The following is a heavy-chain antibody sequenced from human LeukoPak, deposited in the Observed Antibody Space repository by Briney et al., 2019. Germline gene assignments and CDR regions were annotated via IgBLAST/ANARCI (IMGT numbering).Heavy chain of an antibody. CDR3: ARVGMVRGYYFDY. D-gene: IGHD3-10*01. J-gene: IGHJ4*02. V-gene: IGHV3-23*01. Sequence: GGSLRLSCAASGFTFSDSAMSWVRQAPGKGLEWVSGISSSGGNTYDADSVKGRFTISRDNSKNTLYLQMNSLRAEDTAVYYCARVGMVRGYYFDYWGQGTLVTVSS. CDR2: ISSSGGNT. CDR1: GFTFSDSA.